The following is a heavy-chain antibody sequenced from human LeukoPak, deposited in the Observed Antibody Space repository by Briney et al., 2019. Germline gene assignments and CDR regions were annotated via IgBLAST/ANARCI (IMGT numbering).Heavy chain of an antibody. V-gene: IGHV4-39*07. CDR2: IYYSGTT. J-gene: IGHJ5*02. CDR1: GGSISSSSYC. Sequence: SETLSLTCTVSGGSISSSSYCWDWIRQPPGKGLEWIGSIYYSGTTSYNPSLKSRVTISIDTSKNQFSLKVSSVTVADTAVYYCAREGLDYGGTLNWFDPWGQGTLVTVSS. CDR3: AREGLDYGGTLNWFDP. D-gene: IGHD4-23*01.